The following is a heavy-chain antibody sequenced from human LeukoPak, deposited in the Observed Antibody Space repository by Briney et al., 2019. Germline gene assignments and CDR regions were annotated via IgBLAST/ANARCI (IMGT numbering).Heavy chain of an antibody. CDR3: VREGGYDPFEN. V-gene: IGHV3-74*01. Sequence: GESLKISCAASGVTFSYYWMHWVRQAPGKGLVWVSRIDSDGSSRSYAGSVKGRFTISRDNAKNTLYLQMNSLRAEDTAVYYCVREGGYDPFENWGQGTLVTVSS. CDR1: GVTFSYYW. D-gene: IGHD5-12*01. CDR2: IDSDGSSR. J-gene: IGHJ4*02.